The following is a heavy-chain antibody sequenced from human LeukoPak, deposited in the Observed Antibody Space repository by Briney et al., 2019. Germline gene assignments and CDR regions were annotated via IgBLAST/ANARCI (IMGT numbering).Heavy chain of an antibody. CDR1: GYTFTSYY. D-gene: IGHD5-18*01. Sequence: ASLKVSCKASGYTFTSYYMHWVRQAPGQGLEWMGIINPSGGSTNYAQKLQGRVTMTTDTSTSTAYMELRSLRSDDTAVYYCARGDTAMAQYAFDYWGQGTLVTVSS. CDR2: INPSGGST. V-gene: IGHV1-46*01. CDR3: ARGDTAMAQYAFDY. J-gene: IGHJ4*02.